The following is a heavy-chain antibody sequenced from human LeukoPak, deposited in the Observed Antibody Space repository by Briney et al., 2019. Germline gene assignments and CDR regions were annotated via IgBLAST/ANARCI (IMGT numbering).Heavy chain of an antibody. CDR1: GGSISSGGYS. D-gene: IGHD3-10*01. CDR2: IYHSGST. Sequence: KPSETLSLTCTVSGGSISSGGYSWSWIRQPPGKGPEWIGYIYHSGSTNYNPSLKSRVTISVDTSKNQFSLKLSSVTAADTAVYYCARAFGYGSGSFWGQGTLVTVSS. CDR3: ARAFGYGSGSF. J-gene: IGHJ4*02. V-gene: IGHV4-30-2*01.